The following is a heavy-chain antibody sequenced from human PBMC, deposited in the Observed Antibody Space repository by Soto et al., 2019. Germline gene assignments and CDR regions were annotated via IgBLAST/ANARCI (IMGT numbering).Heavy chain of an antibody. Sequence: GASVKVSCKASGGTFSSYAISWVRQAPGQGLEWMGGIIPIFGTANYAQKFQGRVTITADESTSTAYMELSSLRSEDTAVYYCARVEGYCSSTSCYLGSSGYYYGMDVWGQGTTVTVSS. V-gene: IGHV1-69*13. J-gene: IGHJ6*02. D-gene: IGHD2-2*01. CDR2: IIPIFGTA. CDR3: ARVEGYCSSTSCYLGSSGYYYGMDV. CDR1: GGTFSSYA.